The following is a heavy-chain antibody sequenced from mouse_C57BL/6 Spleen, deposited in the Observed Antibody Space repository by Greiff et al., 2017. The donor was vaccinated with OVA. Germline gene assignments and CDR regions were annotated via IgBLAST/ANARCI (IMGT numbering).Heavy chain of an antibody. CDR3: ARHDYGSSYGYAMDY. V-gene: IGHV2-6-1*01. D-gene: IGHD1-1*01. CDR2: IWSDGST. Sequence: VQLQQSGPGLVAPSQSLSITCTVSGFSLTSYGVHWVRQPPGKGLEWLVVIWSDGSTTYNSALKSRLSISKDNSKSQVFLKMNSLQTDDTAMYYCARHDYGSSYGYAMDYWGQGTSVTVSS. CDR1: GFSLTSYG. J-gene: IGHJ4*01.